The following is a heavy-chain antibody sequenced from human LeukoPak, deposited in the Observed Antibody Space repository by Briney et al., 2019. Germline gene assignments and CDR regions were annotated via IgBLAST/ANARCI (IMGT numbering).Heavy chain of an antibody. CDR2: IKQDGSEK. CDR1: GFTFSSYW. CDR3: AREVIGYCSSTSCYRYGMDV. J-gene: IGHJ6*02. Sequence: GGSLRLSCAASGFTFSSYWMSWVRQAPGKGLEWVANIKQDGSEKYYVDSVKGRFTISRDNAKNSLYLQMNSLRAEDTAVYYCAREVIGYCSSTSCYRYGMDVWGQGTTVTVSS. D-gene: IGHD2-2*01. V-gene: IGHV3-7*03.